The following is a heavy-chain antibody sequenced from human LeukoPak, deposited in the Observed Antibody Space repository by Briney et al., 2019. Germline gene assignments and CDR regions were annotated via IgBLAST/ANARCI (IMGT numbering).Heavy chain of an antibody. V-gene: IGHV3-9*01. CDR3: AKGNYDFWSGPVY. CDR2: ISWNSGSI. Sequence: GRSLRLSCAASGFTFDDYAMHWVRQAPGKGLEWVSGISWNSGSIGYADSVKGRFTISRDNAKNSLYLQMNSLRAEDTALYYCAKGNYDFWSGPVYWVQGTLVTVSS. D-gene: IGHD3-3*01. J-gene: IGHJ4*02. CDR1: GFTFDDYA.